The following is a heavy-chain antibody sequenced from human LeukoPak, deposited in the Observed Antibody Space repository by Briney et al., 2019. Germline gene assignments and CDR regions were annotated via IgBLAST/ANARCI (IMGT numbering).Heavy chain of an antibody. J-gene: IGHJ4*02. CDR1: GFTFPNYV. Sequence: GGSPRLSCAASGFTFPNYVMSWVRQAPGKGLEWVSALSASGDRTDYGDSVEGRFTISRDNSKNTLYLQMNSLRVEDTAVYYCARRVKGTKDYWGQGTLVTVSS. CDR2: LSASGDRT. CDR3: ARRVKGTKDY. V-gene: IGHV3-23*01. D-gene: IGHD3-9*01.